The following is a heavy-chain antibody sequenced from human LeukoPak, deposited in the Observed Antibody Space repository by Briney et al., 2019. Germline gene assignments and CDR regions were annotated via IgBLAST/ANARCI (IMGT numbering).Heavy chain of an antibody. CDR3: ARDESPGSSSSFDY. V-gene: IGHV1-69*13. D-gene: IGHD6-6*01. CDR1: GYTLTELS. J-gene: IGHJ4*02. Sequence: PWASVKVSCKVSGYTLTELSMHWVRQAPGQGLEWMGGIIPIFGTANYAQKFQGRVTITADESTSTAYMELSSLRSEDTAVYYCARDESPGSSSSFDYWGQGTLVTVSS. CDR2: IIPIFGTA.